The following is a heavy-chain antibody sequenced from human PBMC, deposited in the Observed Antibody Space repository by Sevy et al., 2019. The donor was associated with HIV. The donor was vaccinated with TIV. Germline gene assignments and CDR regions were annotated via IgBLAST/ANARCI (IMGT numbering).Heavy chain of an antibody. V-gene: IGHV4-61*01. D-gene: IGHD3-3*01. Sequence: SETLSLTCTVSGGSANSHNYYWSWIRQPPGKGLEWIGYIYYSGSTNYNPSLRSRVAISVDTSKNQFSLNLTSVTAADTAVYYCATDGPVLRCFLSWGQGTLVTVSS. CDR3: ATDGPVLRCFLS. J-gene: IGHJ4*02. CDR1: GGSANSHNYY. CDR2: IYYSGST.